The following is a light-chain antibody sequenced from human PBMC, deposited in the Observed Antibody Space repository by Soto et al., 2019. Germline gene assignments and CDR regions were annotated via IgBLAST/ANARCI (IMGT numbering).Light chain of an antibody. Sequence: DVVMTQSPLSLPVTLGQSASISCTSSQSLVYADGNTYLNWLQQRPGQSPRRLIYKVFNRDSGVPDRFSGGASGSEFTLTNSRVEAEDIGVYYCMQTAHWPYTFGRGTKVDIK. CDR1: QSLVYADGNTY. J-gene: IGKJ2*01. CDR3: MQTAHWPYT. CDR2: KVF. V-gene: IGKV2-30*01.